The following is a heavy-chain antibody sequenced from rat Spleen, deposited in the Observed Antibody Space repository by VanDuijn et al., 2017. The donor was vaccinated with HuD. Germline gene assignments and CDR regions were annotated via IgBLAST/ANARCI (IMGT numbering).Heavy chain of an antibody. CDR1: GFTFSDYY. V-gene: IGHV5-25*01. CDR2: ISTGGGNT. CDR3: ARPHTMGITRNYFDY. J-gene: IGHJ2*01. Sequence: EVQLVESDGGLVQPGRSLKLSCAASGFTFSDYYMAWVRQAPTKGLEWVASISTGGGNTYYRDSVKGRFTISRDNAKSTLYLQMDSLRSEETATYYWARPHTMGITRNYFDYWGQGVMVTVAS. D-gene: IGHD1-9*01.